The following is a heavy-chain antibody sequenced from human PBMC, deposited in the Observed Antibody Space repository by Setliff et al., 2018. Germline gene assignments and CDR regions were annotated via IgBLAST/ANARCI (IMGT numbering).Heavy chain of an antibody. CDR2: VYYRGST. CDR1: GGSISSSSYY. V-gene: IGHV4-39*07. J-gene: IGHJ3*02. D-gene: IGHD3-22*01. CDR3: AGQLHYYDSSGYSLMLFDI. Sequence: PSETLSLTCTVSGGSISSSSYYWGWIRQPPGKGLEWIGSVYYRGSTYYNPSLKSRVTVSVDTSKNQFSLKLSSVTAADTAVYYCAGQLHYYDSSGYSLMLFDIWGQGTKVTVSS.